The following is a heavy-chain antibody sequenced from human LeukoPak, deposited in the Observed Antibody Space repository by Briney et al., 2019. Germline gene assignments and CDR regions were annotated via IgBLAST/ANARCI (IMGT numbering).Heavy chain of an antibody. D-gene: IGHD3-22*01. CDR2: IVVGSGNT. CDR3: AADYDSSGYDY. CDR1: GFTFTSSA. V-gene: IGHV1-58*01. J-gene: IGHJ4*02. Sequence: SVKVSCKASGFTFTSSAVQWVRQARGQRLEWIGWIVVGSGNTNYAQKSQERVTITRDMSTSTAYMELSSLRSEDTAVYYCAADYDSSGYDYWGQGTLVTVSS.